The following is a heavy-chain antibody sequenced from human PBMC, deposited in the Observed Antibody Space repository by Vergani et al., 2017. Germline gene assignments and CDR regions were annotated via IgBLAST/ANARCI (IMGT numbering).Heavy chain of an antibody. CDR2: IIPILGIA. D-gene: IGHD1-14*01. CDR3: ASAEEPGIDFDY. Sequence: QVQLVQSGAEVKKPGSSVKVSCKASGGTFSSYAISWVRQAPGQGLEWMGRIIPILGIANYAQKFQGRVTITADKSTSTAYMELSSLRSEDTAVYYCASAEEPGIDFDYWGQGTLVTVSS. CDR1: GGTFSSYA. V-gene: IGHV1-69*04. J-gene: IGHJ4*02.